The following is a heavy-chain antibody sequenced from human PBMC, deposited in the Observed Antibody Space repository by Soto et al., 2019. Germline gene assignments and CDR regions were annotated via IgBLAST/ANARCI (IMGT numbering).Heavy chain of an antibody. CDR2: IWYDGSNK. Sequence: QVQLVESGGGVVQPGRSLRLSCAASGFTFSSYGMHWVHQAPGKGLEWVAVIWYDGSNKYYADSVKGRFTISRDNSKNTLYLQMNSLRAEDTAVYYCARDRYFSSGYYYYYGMDVWGQGTTVTVSS. CDR1: GFTFSSYG. V-gene: IGHV3-33*01. J-gene: IGHJ6*02. D-gene: IGHD6-19*01. CDR3: ARDRYFSSGYYYYYGMDV.